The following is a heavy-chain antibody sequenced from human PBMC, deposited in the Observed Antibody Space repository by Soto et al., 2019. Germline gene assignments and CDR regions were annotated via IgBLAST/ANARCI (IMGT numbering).Heavy chain of an antibody. Sequence: QVQLQQWGAGLLKPSETLSLTCAVYGGSFSGYYWSWIRQPPGKGLEWIGEINHSGSTNYNPSLKSRVTISVDTSKNQFSLKLSSVTVADTAVYYCARGLHYDSSGYYNSVAFDIWGQGTMVTVSS. CDR1: GGSFSGYY. CDR3: ARGLHYDSSGYYNSVAFDI. J-gene: IGHJ3*02. V-gene: IGHV4-34*01. CDR2: INHSGST. D-gene: IGHD3-22*01.